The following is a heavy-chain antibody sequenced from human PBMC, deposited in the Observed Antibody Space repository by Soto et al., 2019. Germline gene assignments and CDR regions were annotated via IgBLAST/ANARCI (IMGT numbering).Heavy chain of an antibody. D-gene: IGHD4-4*01. J-gene: IGHJ3*02. CDR2: IYPSDSDT. CDR1: VYSFTSYW. V-gene: IGHV5-51*01. CDR3: ARPLHDYSNYDDPFDI. Sequence: GESLKISCNGSVYSFTSYWIGWVRQMPGKGLEWMGIIYPSDSDTRYSPSFQGQVTISADKSISTAYLQWSSLKASDTAMYYCARPLHDYSNYDDPFDIWGQGTMVTVSS.